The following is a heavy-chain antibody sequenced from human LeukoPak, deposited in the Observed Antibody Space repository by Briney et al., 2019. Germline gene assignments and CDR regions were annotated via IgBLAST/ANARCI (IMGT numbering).Heavy chain of an antibody. CDR3: AVEGGTFAYYFDD. D-gene: IGHD2/OR15-2a*01. V-gene: IGHV3-66*02. CDR2: IYTGGSK. J-gene: IGHJ4*02. CDR1: GFTVSSKY. Sequence: GGSLRLSCAASGFTVSSKYMNWVRQAPGKGREWVSVIYTGGSKYYSDSVKGGFTISRDNSKNTLYLQMNILQAEHTAMYYCAVEGGTFAYYFDDWGQGTLVTVSS.